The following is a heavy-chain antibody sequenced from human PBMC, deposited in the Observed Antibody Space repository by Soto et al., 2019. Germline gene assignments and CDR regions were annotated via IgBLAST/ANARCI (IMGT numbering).Heavy chain of an antibody. CDR2: ISWDGGST. J-gene: IGHJ4*02. CDR1: GFTFDDYT. D-gene: IGHD3-22*01. Sequence: DVQLVESGGVVVQPGGSLRLSCAASGFTFDDYTMHWVRQAPGKGLEWVSLISWDGGSTYYADSVKGRFTISRDNSKNALYQQMNSLRTEDTALYYCAKDIGGSGYPSFDYWGQGTLVTGSS. V-gene: IGHV3-43*01. CDR3: AKDIGGSGYPSFDY.